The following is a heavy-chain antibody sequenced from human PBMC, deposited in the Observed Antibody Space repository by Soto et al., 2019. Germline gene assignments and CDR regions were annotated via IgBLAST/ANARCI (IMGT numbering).Heavy chain of an antibody. Sequence: EVQLVESGGGLVQPGGSLRLSCAASGFTFSSYWMSWVRQAPGKGLEWVANIKQDGSEKYYVDSVKGRFTISRDNAKNSLYLQMNSLRAEDTALYYCARDRYSYYDFWSGSLPYYYYGMDVWGQGTTVTVSS. V-gene: IGHV3-7*01. CDR1: GFTFSSYW. CDR2: IKQDGSEK. CDR3: ARDRYSYYDFWSGSLPYYYYGMDV. J-gene: IGHJ6*02. D-gene: IGHD3-3*01.